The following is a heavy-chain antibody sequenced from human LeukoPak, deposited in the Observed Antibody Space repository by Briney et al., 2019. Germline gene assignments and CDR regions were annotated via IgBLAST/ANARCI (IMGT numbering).Heavy chain of an antibody. Sequence: ASVKVSCKASGYTFTGYYMHWVRQAPGQGLEWMGRINPNSGGTNYAQKFQGRVTMTRDTSISTAYMELSRLRSEDTAVYYCASPKHYYYGMDVWGQGTTVTVSS. J-gene: IGHJ6*02. CDR1: GYTFTGYY. V-gene: IGHV1-2*06. CDR3: ASPKHYYYGMDV. CDR2: INPNSGGT.